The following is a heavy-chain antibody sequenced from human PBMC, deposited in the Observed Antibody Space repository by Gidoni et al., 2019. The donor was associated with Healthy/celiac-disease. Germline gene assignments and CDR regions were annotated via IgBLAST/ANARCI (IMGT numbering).Heavy chain of an antibody. D-gene: IGHD2-8*02. V-gene: IGHV1-69*04. CDR1: GGTFSSYA. CDR2: IIPILGIA. CDR3: ARYERAGGTGFDP. Sequence: QVQLVQSGAEVKKPGSSVKVSCKASGGTFSSYAISWVRQAPGQGLEWMGSIIPILGIANYAQKFQGRVTITADKSTSTAYMELSSLRSEDTAVYYCARYERAGGTGFDPWGQGTLVTVSS. J-gene: IGHJ5*02.